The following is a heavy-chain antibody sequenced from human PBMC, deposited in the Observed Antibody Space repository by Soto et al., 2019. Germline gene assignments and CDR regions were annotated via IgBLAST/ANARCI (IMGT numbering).Heavy chain of an antibody. D-gene: IGHD2-15*01. Sequence: EVQLVESGGGLVKPGGSLRLSCAASGFTFSNAWMNWVRQAPGKGLEWVGRIKSKTDGGTTDYAAPVKGRFTISRDDSKNTLYLQMNSLKTEYTAVYYCTTDPIYCSGGSCPNYYGMDVWGQGTTVTVSS. CDR1: GFTFSNAW. J-gene: IGHJ6*02. CDR2: IKSKTDGGTT. CDR3: TTDPIYCSGGSCPNYYGMDV. V-gene: IGHV3-15*07.